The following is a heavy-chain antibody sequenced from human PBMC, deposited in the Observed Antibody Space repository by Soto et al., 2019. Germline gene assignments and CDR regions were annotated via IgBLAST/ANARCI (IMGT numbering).Heavy chain of an antibody. V-gene: IGHV3-48*02. CDR1: GFTFSSYS. CDR2: ISSSSSTI. Sequence: PGGSLRLSCAASGFTFSSYSMNWVRQAPGKGLEWVSYISSSSSTIYYADSVKGRFTISRDNAKNSLYLQMNSLRDEVTAVYYCARQPSPRYYYDSSGYYYYYYGMDVWGQGTTVTVSS. CDR3: ARQPSPRYYYDSSGYYYYYYGMDV. J-gene: IGHJ6*02. D-gene: IGHD3-22*01.